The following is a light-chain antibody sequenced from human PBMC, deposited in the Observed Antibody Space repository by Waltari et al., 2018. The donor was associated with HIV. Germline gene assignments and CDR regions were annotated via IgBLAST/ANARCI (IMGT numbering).Light chain of an antibody. V-gene: IGLV6-57*03. CDR2: EDL. CDR3: HSYDTNNQRGV. J-gene: IGLJ3*02. Sequence: KFMLTQPHSVSESPGKTVTISCTRRIGSIASNYVQWYQQRPGSAPTTLIYEDLQRPSGVPDRFSGSIDSSANSASLTISGLKTEDEADYYCHSYDTNNQRGVFGGGTKLTVL. CDR1: IGSIASNY.